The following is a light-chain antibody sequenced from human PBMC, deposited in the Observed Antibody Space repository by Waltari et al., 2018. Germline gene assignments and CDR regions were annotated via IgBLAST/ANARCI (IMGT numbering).Light chain of an antibody. J-gene: IGLJ3*02. CDR1: ALPKQY. Sequence: SYELTQPPSVSVSPGQTARITCSGDALPKQYAFWYQQKPGQAPVLIIDKDTQRPSGIPERFSGSSSGTTVTMTIRGVQAEDEADYYCLSADSSGTSKVFGGGTKLTVL. V-gene: IGLV3-25*03. CDR2: KDT. CDR3: LSADSSGTSKV.